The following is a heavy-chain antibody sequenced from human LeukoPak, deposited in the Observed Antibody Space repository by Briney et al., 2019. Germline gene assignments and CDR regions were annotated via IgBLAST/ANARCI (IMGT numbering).Heavy chain of an antibody. V-gene: IGHV3-74*01. CDR1: GLTFSSSW. CDR3: AREDCSSTSCYDPSVSDY. CDR2: ITSDGSST. J-gene: IGHJ4*02. D-gene: IGHD2-2*01. Sequence: GGSLRLSCAASGLTFSSSWMHWVRQAPGKGLVWVSRITSDGSSTSYADSVKGRFTISRDNAKNSLYLQMNSLRAEDTAVYYCAREDCSSTSCYDPSVSDYWGQGILVTVSS.